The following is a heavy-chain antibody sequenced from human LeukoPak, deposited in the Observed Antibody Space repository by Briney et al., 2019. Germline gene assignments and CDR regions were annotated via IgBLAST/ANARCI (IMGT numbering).Heavy chain of an antibody. CDR3: ARAGYSSSLDY. CDR2: ISWNSGSI. CDR1: GFTFDDYA. D-gene: IGHD6-13*01. J-gene: IGHJ4*02. V-gene: IGHV3-9*01. Sequence: GGSLRLSCAASGFTFDDYAMHWVRQAPGKGLEWVSGISWNSGSIGYADSVKGRFTISRDNAKNSLYLQMNSLRAEDTAVYYCARAGYSSSLDYWGQGTLVTVSS.